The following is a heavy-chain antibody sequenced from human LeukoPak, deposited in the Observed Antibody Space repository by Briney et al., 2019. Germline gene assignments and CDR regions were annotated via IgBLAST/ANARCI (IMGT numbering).Heavy chain of an antibody. D-gene: IGHD6-19*01. J-gene: IGHJ3*02. V-gene: IGHV4-59*05. CDR3: ARPYSSGNLDAFDI. CDR2: IYHSGST. CDR1: GGSINTYY. Sequence: SETLSLTCTVSGGSINTYYWSWIRQPPGKGLEWIGSIYHSGSTYYNPSLKSRVTISVDPSKNQLSLKLTSVTAADTAVYYCARPYSSGNLDAFDIWGQGTMVTVSS.